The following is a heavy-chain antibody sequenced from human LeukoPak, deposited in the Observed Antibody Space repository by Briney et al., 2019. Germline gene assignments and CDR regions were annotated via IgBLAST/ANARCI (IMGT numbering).Heavy chain of an antibody. D-gene: IGHD5-18*01. CDR2: ITHNGTT. J-gene: IGHJ4*02. CDR1: GGSISGSC. Sequence: SQTLSLTCSVSGGSISGSCWSWIRQSPAMGLEWIGYITHNGTTRFNPSLHSRATLSIDTSKNQFSLNLRSVTAADTAIYYCATTPCARQLPSNFDYWGQGNLVTVSS. CDR3: ATTPCARQLPSNFDY. V-gene: IGHV4-59*01.